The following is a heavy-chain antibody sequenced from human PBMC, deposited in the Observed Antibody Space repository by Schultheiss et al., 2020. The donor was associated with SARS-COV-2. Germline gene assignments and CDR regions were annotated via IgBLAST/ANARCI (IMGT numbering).Heavy chain of an antibody. CDR2: VSGSGDST. CDR3: ARDDYYDSSGYYENFAFDI. V-gene: IGHV3-23*01. Sequence: GESLKISCAASGFIFSDYAMSWVRQTPGKGLEWVSSVSGSGDSTYYADSVKGRFTISRDNSKNTLYLQMNSLRAEDTAVYYCARDDYYDSSGYYENFAFDIWGQGTMVTVSS. J-gene: IGHJ3*02. D-gene: IGHD3-22*01. CDR1: GFIFSDYA.